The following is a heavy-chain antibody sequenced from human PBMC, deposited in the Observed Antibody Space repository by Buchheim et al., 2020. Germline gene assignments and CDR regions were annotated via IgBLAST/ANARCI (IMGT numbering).Heavy chain of an antibody. J-gene: IGHJ4*02. CDR1: GFSFSTYA. Sequence: VQLLESGGDLVQPGGSLRLSCAASGFSFSTYAMSWVRQAPGKGLEWVSAISGSGDTTYYADSVKGRFTISRDNSKNTLHLQMNSLRAEEMAVYYCAKGYNWNALTDWGQGTL. V-gene: IGHV3-23*01. D-gene: IGHD1-20*01. CDR2: ISGSGDTT. CDR3: AKGYNWNALTD.